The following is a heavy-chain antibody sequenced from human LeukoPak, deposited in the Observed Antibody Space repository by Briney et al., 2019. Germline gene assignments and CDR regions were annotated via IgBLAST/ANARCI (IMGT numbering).Heavy chain of an antibody. V-gene: IGHV4-59*01. CDR1: GGSISSYY. Sequence: PSETLSLTCTVSGGSISSYYWSWIRQPPGKGLEWIGYIYYCGSTNYNPSLKSRVTISVDTSKNQFSLKLSSVTAADTAVYYCARVGGYYENWFDPWGQGTLVTVSS. D-gene: IGHD3-22*01. CDR3: ARVGGYYENWFDP. J-gene: IGHJ5*02. CDR2: IYYCGST.